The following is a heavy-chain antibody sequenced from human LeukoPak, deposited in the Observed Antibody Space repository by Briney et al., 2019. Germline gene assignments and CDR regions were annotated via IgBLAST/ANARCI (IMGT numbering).Heavy chain of an antibody. V-gene: IGHV1-69*04. Sequence: ASVKVSCKASGGTFSSYAISWVRQAPGQGLEWMGRIIPILGIANYAQKFQGRVTITADKSTSTAYMELSSLRSEDTAVYYCARVEDRGYSYGQIEFGWFDPWGQGTLVTVSS. J-gene: IGHJ5*02. CDR3: ARVEDRGYSYGQIEFGWFDP. D-gene: IGHD5-18*01. CDR1: GGTFSSYA. CDR2: IIPILGIA.